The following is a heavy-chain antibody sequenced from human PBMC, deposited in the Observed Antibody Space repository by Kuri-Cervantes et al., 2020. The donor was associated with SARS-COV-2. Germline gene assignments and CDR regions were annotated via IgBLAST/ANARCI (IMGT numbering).Heavy chain of an antibody. V-gene: IGHV1-18*01. J-gene: IGHJ4*02. D-gene: IGHD3-3*01. CDR1: GYTFTSYG. CDR3: ARDPRFWSGYPETYYFDY. CDR2: ISAYNGNT. Sequence: ASVKVSCKASGYTFTSYGISWVRQAPGQGLEWMGWISAYNGNTNYAQKLQGRVTMTTDTPTSTAYMELRSLRSDDTAVYYCARDPRFWSGYPETYYFDYWGQGTLVTVSS.